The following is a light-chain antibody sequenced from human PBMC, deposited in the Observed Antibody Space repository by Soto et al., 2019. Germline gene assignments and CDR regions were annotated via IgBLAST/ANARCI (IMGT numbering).Light chain of an antibody. V-gene: IGKV3-15*01. CDR2: SAS. CDR1: QNVSSK. Sequence: EIVLTQSPGTLSLSPGERATLSCRASQNVSSKLAWYQQRPGQAPRLLIYSASTRATGIPARFSGSGSGTEFTLTISSLQSEDFAIYYCQQRQYWPPITFGQGTRLEIK. J-gene: IGKJ5*01. CDR3: QQRQYWPPIT.